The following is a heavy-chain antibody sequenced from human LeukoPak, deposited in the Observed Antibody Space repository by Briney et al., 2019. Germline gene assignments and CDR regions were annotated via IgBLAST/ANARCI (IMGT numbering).Heavy chain of an antibody. Sequence: SETLSLTCAVYGGSFSGYYWSWIRQPPGKGLEWIGEINHSGSTNYNPSLKSRVTISVDTSKNQFSPKLSSVTAADTAVYYCAGGPRMITIFGVVSSSYYFDYWGQGTLVTVSS. J-gene: IGHJ4*02. CDR2: INHSGST. V-gene: IGHV4-34*01. D-gene: IGHD3-3*01. CDR3: AGGPRMITIFGVVSSSYYFDY. CDR1: GGSFSGYY.